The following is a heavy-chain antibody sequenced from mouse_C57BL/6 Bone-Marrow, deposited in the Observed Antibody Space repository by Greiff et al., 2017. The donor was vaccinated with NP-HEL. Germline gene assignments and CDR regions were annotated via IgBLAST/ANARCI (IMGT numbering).Heavy chain of an antibody. CDR3: ARGAPKWLLPLGYAMDY. J-gene: IGHJ4*01. CDR2: IDPSDSYT. D-gene: IGHD2-3*01. CDR1: GYTFTSYW. Sequence: QVQLQQPGAELVRPGTSVKLSCKASGYTFTSYWMHWVKQRPGQGLEWIGVIDPSDSYTNYNQKFKGKATLTVDTSSSTAYMQLSSLTSEDSAVYYCARGAPKWLLPLGYAMDYWGQGTSVTVSS. V-gene: IGHV1-59*01.